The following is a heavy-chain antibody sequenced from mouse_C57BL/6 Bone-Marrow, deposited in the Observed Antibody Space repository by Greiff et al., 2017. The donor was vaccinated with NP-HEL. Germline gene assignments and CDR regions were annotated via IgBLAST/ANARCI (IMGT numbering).Heavy chain of an antibody. V-gene: IGHV1-42*01. Sequence: EVKLMESGPELVKPGASVKISCKASGYSFTGYYMNWVKQSPEKSLEWIGEINPSTGGTTYNQKFKAKATLTVDKSSSTAYMQLKSLTSEDSAVYYCARERSYAMDYWGQGTSVTVSS. CDR3: ARERSYAMDY. CDR2: INPSTGGT. J-gene: IGHJ4*01. CDR1: GYSFTGYY.